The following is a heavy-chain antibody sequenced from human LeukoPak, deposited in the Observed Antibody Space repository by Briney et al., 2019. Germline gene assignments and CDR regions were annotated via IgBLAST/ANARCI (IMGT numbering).Heavy chain of an antibody. V-gene: IGHV3-15*01. J-gene: IGHJ4*02. CDR2: IKSKTDGGTT. CDR3: TTVGRRRALY. CDR1: GGSFSGYY. D-gene: IGHD1-1*01. Sequence: PSETLSLTCAVYGGSFSGYYWSWIRQPPGKGLEWVGRIKSKTDGGTTDYAAPVKGRFTISRDDSKNTLYLQMNSLKTEDTAVYYCTTVGRRRALYWGQGTLVTVSS.